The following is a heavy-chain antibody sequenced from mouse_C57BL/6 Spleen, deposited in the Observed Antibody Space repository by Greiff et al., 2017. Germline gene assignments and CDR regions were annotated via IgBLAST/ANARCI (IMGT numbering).Heavy chain of an antibody. J-gene: IGHJ2*01. D-gene: IGHD2-4*01. CDR1: GYTFTSYW. V-gene: IGHV1-64*01. CDR2: IHPNSGST. CDR3: ARSIYYDYFYYFDY. Sequence: QVQLQQPGAELVKPGASVKLSCKASGYTFTSYWMHWVKQRPGQGLEWIGMIHPNSGSTNYNEKFKSKATLTVDKSSRTAYMQLSSLTSEDSAVYYCARSIYYDYFYYFDYWGQGTTLTVSS.